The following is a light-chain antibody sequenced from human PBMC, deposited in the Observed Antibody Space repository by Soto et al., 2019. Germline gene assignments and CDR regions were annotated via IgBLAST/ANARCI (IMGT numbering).Light chain of an antibody. CDR3: QQCYATLLT. V-gene: IGKV1-5*03. CDR1: QSISSW. CDR2: KAS. J-gene: IGKJ4*01. Sequence: DIQMTQSPTPLSASLGDRFTITCLASQSISSWLAWYQQKPGKAPKFLIYKASSLESGVPSRFSGSRSGTDFTLTISSLQPEDSATYYCQQCYATLLTFGGVTKV.